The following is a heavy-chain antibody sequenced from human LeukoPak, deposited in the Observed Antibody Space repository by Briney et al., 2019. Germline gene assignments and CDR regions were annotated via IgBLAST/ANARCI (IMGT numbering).Heavy chain of an antibody. J-gene: IGHJ4*02. Sequence: SQTLSLTCAVSGGSISSGGYSWSWIRQPPGKGLEWIGYIYHSGSTYYNPSLKSRVTISVDRSKNQFSLKLSSVTAADTAVYYCARDDFWSGYFDYWGQGTLVTVSS. D-gene: IGHD3-3*01. CDR1: GGSISSGGYS. CDR2: IYHSGST. CDR3: ARDDFWSGYFDY. V-gene: IGHV4-30-2*01.